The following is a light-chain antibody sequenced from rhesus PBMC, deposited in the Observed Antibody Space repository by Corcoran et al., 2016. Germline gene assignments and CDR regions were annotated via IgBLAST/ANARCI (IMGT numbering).Light chain of an antibody. J-gene: IGKJ2*01. V-gene: IGKV3-35*01. Sequence: EIVLTQSPATLSLSPGERATLPCRASQSVSSSLAWYQQKLGQAPRLLIYDASGRATGIPARFSGSGYGTDFTLTISSLEPEDVRVYYCQQYSNWPYSFGQGTKVEIK. CDR3: QQYSNWPYS. CDR2: DAS. CDR1: QSVSSS.